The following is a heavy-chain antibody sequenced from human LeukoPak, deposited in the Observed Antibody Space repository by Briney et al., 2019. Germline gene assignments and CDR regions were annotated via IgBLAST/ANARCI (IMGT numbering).Heavy chain of an antibody. V-gene: IGHV4-39*07. D-gene: IGHD3-22*01. CDR1: GGSISSSSYY. J-gene: IGHJ4*02. CDR2: IYYSGST. CDR3: AGVVGKKVNYYDKHPIDY. Sequence: SETLSLTCTVSGGSISSSSYYWGWIRQPPGKGLEWIGSIYYSGSTYYNPSLKSRVTISVDTSKNQFSLKLSSVTAADTAVYYCAGVVGKKVNYYDKHPIDYWGQGTLVTVSS.